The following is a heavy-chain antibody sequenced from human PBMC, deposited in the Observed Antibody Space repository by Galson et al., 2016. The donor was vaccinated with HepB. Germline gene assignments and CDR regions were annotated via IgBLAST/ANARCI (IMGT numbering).Heavy chain of an antibody. J-gene: IGHJ4*02. V-gene: IGHV5-51*01. CDR1: GYSFTNYW. D-gene: IGHD6-25*01. CDR2: IFPGDSDT. CDR3: ARPNRAYIAAAYVDH. Sequence: QSGAEVKKPGESLKISCKGSGYSFTNYWIGWVRQMPGKGLEWIGIIFPGDSDTRYSPSFQGQVTISADKSIGTAYLQWSNLKASDIAIYYCARPNRAYIAAAYVDHWGQGTLVTVSS.